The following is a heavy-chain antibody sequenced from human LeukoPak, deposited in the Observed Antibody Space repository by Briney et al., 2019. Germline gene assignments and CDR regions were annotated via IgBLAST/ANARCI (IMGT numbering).Heavy chain of an antibody. CDR2: IKTDGSIT. CDR3: TREADPAFSASSSPDF. CDR1: GFGFSNFW. Sequence: GSLTLSCAASGFGFSNFWMHWVRQAPGKGLEWVSRIKTDGSITAYADSVKGRFTISRDNAKNTLYLHMNSLKGEDTATYFCTREADPAFSASSSPDFWGQGTSVTVS. V-gene: IGHV3-74*01. J-gene: IGHJ4*02. D-gene: IGHD6-6*01.